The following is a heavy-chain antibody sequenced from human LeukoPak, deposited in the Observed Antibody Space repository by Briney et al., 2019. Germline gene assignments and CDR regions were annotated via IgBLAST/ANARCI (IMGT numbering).Heavy chain of an antibody. J-gene: IGHJ6*02. D-gene: IGHD4-11*01. CDR2: IKQEGSGQ. CDR3: ARDRLVSNFLGYYYYGMDV. Sequence: GGSLRLSCAASGFTFSSYWMSWVRQAPGKGLDWVANIKQEGSGQYSVDSVKGRFTISRDNAKNSPYLQMNSLRAEDTALYYCARDRLVSNFLGYYYYGMDVWGQGTTVTVSS. V-gene: IGHV3-7*01. CDR1: GFTFSSYW.